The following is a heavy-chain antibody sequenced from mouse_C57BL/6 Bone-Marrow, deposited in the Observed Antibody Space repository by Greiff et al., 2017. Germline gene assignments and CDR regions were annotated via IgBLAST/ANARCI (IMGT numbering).Heavy chain of an antibody. J-gene: IGHJ3*01. V-gene: IGHV5-6*01. CDR2: ISSGGSYT. D-gene: IGHD1-1*01. CDR3: ATYYGSSPAWFAY. Sequence: EVMLVESGGDLVKPGGSLKLSCAASGFTFSSYGMSWVRQTPDKRLEWVATISSGGSYTYYPDRVKGRFTISRDNAKNTLYLQMSSLKSEDTAMYYCATYYGSSPAWFAYWGQGTLVTVSA. CDR1: GFTFSSYG.